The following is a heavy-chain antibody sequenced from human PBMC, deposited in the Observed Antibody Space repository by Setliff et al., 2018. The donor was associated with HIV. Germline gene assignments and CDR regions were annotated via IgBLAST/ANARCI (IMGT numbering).Heavy chain of an antibody. D-gene: IGHD6-19*01. CDR3: VKDGSLAGRSYFYMHV. V-gene: IGHV3-20*04. Sequence: PGGSLRLSCAASGFTFDEYGMSWVRQAPGKGLEWVSGINWNGGSTGYADSVKGRFTISRDNAKNSLYLQMNSLRVEDTALYYCVKDGSLAGRSYFYMHVWGKGTTVTVSS. CDR2: INWNGGST. J-gene: IGHJ6*03. CDR1: GFTFDEYG.